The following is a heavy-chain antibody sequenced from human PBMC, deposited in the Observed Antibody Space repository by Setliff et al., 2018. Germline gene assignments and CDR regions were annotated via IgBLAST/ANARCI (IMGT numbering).Heavy chain of an antibody. D-gene: IGHD2-15*01. CDR1: GFTFSSYA. Sequence: PGGSLRLSCAASGFTFSSYAMSWVRQAPGKGLEWVSAISGSAQTTYYADSVKGRFTISRDNSKNTVYLEMNSLRAEDTAVYYCAKRGPYCSGGTCHYYFDYWGQGTLVTVSP. CDR2: ISGSAQTT. J-gene: IGHJ4*02. V-gene: IGHV3-23*01. CDR3: AKRGPYCSGGTCHYYFDY.